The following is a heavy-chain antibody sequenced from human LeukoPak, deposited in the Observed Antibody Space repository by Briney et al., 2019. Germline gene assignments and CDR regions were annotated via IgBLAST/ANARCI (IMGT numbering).Heavy chain of an antibody. V-gene: IGHV4-34*01. CDR1: GGSFSGYY. CDR2: INHSGST. D-gene: IGHD4-17*01. J-gene: IGHJ4*02. Sequence: SETLSLPCAVYGGSFSGYYWSWIRQPPGKGLEWIGEINHSGSTNYNPSLKSRVTISVDTSKNQFSLKLSSVTAADTAVYYCARGGYGDYIYWGQGTLVTVSS. CDR3: ARGGYGDYIY.